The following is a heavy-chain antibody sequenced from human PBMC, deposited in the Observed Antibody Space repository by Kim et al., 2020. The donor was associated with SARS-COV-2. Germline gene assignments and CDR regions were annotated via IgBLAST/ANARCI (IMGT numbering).Heavy chain of an antibody. CDR2: ISSSSSYI. Sequence: GGSLRLSCAASGFTFSSYSMNWVRQAPGKGLEWVSSISSSSSYIYYADSVKGRFTISRDNAKNSLYLQMNSLRAEDTAVYYCASGPFYGSGSITTWGQGTLVTVSS. J-gene: IGHJ5*02. V-gene: IGHV3-21*01. CDR1: GFTFSSYS. CDR3: ASGPFYGSGSITT. D-gene: IGHD3-10*01.